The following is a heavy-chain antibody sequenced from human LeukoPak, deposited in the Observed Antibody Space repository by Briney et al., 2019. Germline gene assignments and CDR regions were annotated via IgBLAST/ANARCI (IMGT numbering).Heavy chain of an antibody. CDR1: GYTFTAYS. CDR3: APGGYSQIDY. Sequence: ASVKVSCKASGYTFTAYSMHWVRQAPGQGLEWMGWINTNSGNPTYAQGFTGRFVFSLDTSVSTAYLQISSLKAEDTAVYYCAPGGYSQIDYWGQGTLVTVSS. V-gene: IGHV7-4-1*02. D-gene: IGHD1-1*01. J-gene: IGHJ4*02. CDR2: INTNSGNP.